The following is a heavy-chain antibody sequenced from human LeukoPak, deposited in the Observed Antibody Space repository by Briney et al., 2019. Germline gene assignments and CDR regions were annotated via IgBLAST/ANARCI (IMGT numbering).Heavy chain of an antibody. J-gene: IGHJ4*02. D-gene: IGHD2-15*01. CDR1: GGSISSGGYS. CDR2: IYHSGST. V-gene: IGHV4-30-2*01. Sequence: SETLSLTCAVSGGSISSGGYSWSWIRQPPGRGLEWIGYIYHSGSTYYHPSLKSRVTISVGRSKNQFSLKLSSVTAADTAVYYCARAPVVVAATAHFDYWGQGTLVTVSS. CDR3: ARAPVVVAATAHFDY.